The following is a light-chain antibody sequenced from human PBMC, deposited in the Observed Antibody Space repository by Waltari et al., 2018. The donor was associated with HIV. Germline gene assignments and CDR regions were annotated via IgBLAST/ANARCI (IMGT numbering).Light chain of an antibody. CDR1: GSDVGRYNT. CDR2: DVS. CDR3: SSYPSSSTSVV. J-gene: IGLJ2*01. V-gene: IGLV2-14*01. Sequence: QSALTQPASVSGSPGQSITIACTGTGSDVGRYNTVSWYQQHPGKDTNLMVYDVSKPPSGVSNRFSGSKSGNTASLTISGLQAEDEAYYYCSSYPSSSTSVVFGGGTKLTVL.